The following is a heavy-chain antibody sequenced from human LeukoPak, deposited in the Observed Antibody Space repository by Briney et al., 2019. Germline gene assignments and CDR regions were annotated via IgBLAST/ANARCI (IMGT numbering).Heavy chain of an antibody. V-gene: IGHV4-59*01. CDR1: GGSISSYY. J-gene: IGHJ4*02. CDR3: ARAPGSGSYYNPTNTLFDY. CDR2: IYYSGST. Sequence: SETLSLTCTVSGGSISSYYWSWIRQPPGKGLEWIGYIYYSGSTNYNPSLKSRVTISVDTSKNQFSLKLSSVTAADTAVYYCARAPGSGSYYNPTNTLFDYWGQGTLVTVSS. D-gene: IGHD3-10*01.